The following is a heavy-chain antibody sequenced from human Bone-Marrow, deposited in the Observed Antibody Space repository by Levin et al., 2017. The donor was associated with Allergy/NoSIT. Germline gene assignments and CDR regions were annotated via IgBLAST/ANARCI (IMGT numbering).Heavy chain of an antibody. CDR2: VSYTGST. J-gene: IGHJ4*02. Sequence: SQTLSLTCTVSGGSITNFFWSWIRQPPGKGLEYIGYVSYTGSTNYSPSLKSRVAISLDTPKDQFSLSLFSVTAADTAVYYCARHAPGFGELLDLDYWGQGALVTVSS. D-gene: IGHD3-10*01. CDR1: GGSITNFF. V-gene: IGHV4-59*08. CDR3: ARHAPGFGELLDLDY.